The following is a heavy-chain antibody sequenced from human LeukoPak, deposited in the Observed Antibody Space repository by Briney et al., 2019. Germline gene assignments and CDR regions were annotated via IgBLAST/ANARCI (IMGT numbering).Heavy chain of an antibody. CDR2: IIPIFGTA. J-gene: IGHJ6*02. D-gene: IGHD2-2*01. V-gene: IGHV1-69*01. CDR3: ARDDIVAVPAAHYYGMDV. CDR1: GGTFSSYA. Sequence: SVKVSCKASGGTFSSYAISWVRQAPGQGLEWMGGIIPIFGTANYAQKFQGRVTITADESTSTAYMELSSLRSEDTAVYYCARDDIVAVPAAHYYGMDVWGQGTTVTVS.